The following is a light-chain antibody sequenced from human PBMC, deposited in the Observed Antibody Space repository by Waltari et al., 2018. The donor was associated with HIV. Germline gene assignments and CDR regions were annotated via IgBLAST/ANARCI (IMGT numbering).Light chain of an antibody. CDR2: SAS. V-gene: IGKV1-9*01. J-gene: IGKJ2*01. Sequence: DILLTQSPSLLSASVGDRVSFTCRSSQDISTNLAWFQQKPGKVPNLLIYSASTLHVGVPSRFSGRGSGTEFTLTIDVLQPEDFATYYGLQLSNFPFTFGPGTKLAIK. CDR3: LQLSNFPFT. CDR1: QDISTN.